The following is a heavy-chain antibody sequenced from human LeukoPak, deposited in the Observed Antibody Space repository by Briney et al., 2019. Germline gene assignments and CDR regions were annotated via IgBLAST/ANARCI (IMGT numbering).Heavy chain of an antibody. V-gene: IGHV4-34*01. CDR1: GGSFSGYY. J-gene: IGHJ3*02. Sequence: PSETLSLTCAVYGGSFSGYYWSWIRQPPGKGLEWIGEINHSGSTNYNPSLKSRVTISVDTSKNQFSLKLSSVTAADTAVYYCATHAGSSWDNAFDIWGQGTMVTVSS. D-gene: IGHD6-13*01. CDR2: INHSGST. CDR3: ATHAGSSWDNAFDI.